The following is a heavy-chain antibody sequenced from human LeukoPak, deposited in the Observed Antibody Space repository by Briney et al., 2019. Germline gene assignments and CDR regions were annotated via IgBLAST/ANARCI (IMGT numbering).Heavy chain of an antibody. CDR1: GVIFSSYA. CDR2: ISGSGGST. Sequence: GGSLRLSCAASGVIFSSYAMSWVRQAPGKGLEWVSAISGSGGSTYYADSVKGRFTISRDNSKNTLYLQMNSLRAEDTAVYYCAKVTNIAAKVPNYFDYWGQGTLVTVSS. V-gene: IGHV3-23*01. D-gene: IGHD6-13*01. CDR3: AKVTNIAAKVPNYFDY. J-gene: IGHJ4*02.